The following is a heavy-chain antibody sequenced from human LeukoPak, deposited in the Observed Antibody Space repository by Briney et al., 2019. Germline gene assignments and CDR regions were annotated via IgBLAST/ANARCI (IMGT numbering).Heavy chain of an antibody. CDR1: GYTFTSHY. D-gene: IGHD7-27*01. CDR3: ARGLGIGWFDP. J-gene: IGHJ5*02. V-gene: IGHV1-46*01. Sequence: ASVKVSCKASGYTFTSHYMHWVRQAPGQGLEWMGIINPSGVSTIYAQIFQGRVTMTRDTSTSTVYMALSSLRSEDTAVYYCARGLGIGWFDPWGQGTLVTVSS. CDR2: INPSGVST.